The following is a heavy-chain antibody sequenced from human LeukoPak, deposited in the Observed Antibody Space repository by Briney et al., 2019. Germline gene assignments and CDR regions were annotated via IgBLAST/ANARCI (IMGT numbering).Heavy chain of an antibody. J-gene: IGHJ3*02. CDR2: IYYSGST. Sequence: PSETLSLTCTVSGGSISSGVYYCSWIRQHPGKGLEWIGYIYYSGSTYYNPSLKSRVTIPVDTSKNQFSLKLSSVTAADTAVYYCARESTVTTPDAFDIWGQGTMVTVSS. D-gene: IGHD4-23*01. CDR1: GGSISSGVYY. V-gene: IGHV4-31*03. CDR3: ARESTVTTPDAFDI.